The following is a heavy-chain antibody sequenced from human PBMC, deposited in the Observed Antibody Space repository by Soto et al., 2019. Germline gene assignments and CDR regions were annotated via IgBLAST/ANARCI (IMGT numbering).Heavy chain of an antibody. D-gene: IGHD6-13*01. CDR3: ARDREAAAGTRLGLNWFDP. CDR2: INPNSGGT. CDR1: GYTFTGYY. J-gene: IGHJ5*02. V-gene: IGHV1-2*04. Sequence: GASVKVSCKASGYTFTGYYMHWVRQAPGQGLEWMGWINPNSGGTNYAQKFQGWVTMTRDTSISTAYMELSRLRSDDTAVYYCARDREAAAGTRLGLNWFDPWGQGTLVTVCS.